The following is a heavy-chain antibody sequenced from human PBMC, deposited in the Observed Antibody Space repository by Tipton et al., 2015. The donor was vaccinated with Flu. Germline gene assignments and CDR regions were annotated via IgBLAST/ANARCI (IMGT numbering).Heavy chain of an antibody. V-gene: IGHV4-4*07. CDR2: IFATGTA. D-gene: IGHD4-17*01. CDR3: ARLPRHYGDYPLDY. Sequence: TLSLTCNVSGGSLSGYYWSWIRQPAGKGLEWIGRIFATGTAIYNPSLRSRVTMSVDTSKNQFSLNLTSVTAADTAVYYCARLPRHYGDYPLDYWGPGIMVTVSS. J-gene: IGHJ4*01. CDR1: GGSLSGYY.